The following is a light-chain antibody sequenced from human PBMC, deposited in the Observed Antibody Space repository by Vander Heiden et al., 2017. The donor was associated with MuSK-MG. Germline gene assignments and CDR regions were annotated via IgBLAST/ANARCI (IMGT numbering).Light chain of an antibody. CDR3: KQYVDTPFT. Sequence: EIVLTQSRGTLSSSPGDRASLTCSASQSVPSNYLAWYRQNPGQAPRLLIYGASTRATGIPERFSATGSGTDFTLTITRVEPEDVAVYYCKQYVDTPFTFGRGTKV. CDR2: GAS. CDR1: QSVPSNY. J-gene: IGKJ3*01. V-gene: IGKV3-20*01.